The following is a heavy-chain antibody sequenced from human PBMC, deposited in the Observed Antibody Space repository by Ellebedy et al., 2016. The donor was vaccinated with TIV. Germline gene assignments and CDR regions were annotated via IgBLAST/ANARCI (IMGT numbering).Heavy chain of an antibody. J-gene: IGHJ2*01. CDR3: ARAGSSGWEAYFDL. CDR1: GFTFTQYW. D-gene: IGHD6-19*01. CDR2: FNSDGSST. V-gene: IGHV3-74*01. Sequence: GESLKISCAASGFTFTQYWLHWVRQAPGKVPVWVSRFNSDGSSTTYADSVKGRFTISRDNAKNTLYLQMNSLRAEDTAVYYCARAGSSGWEAYFDLWGRGTLVTVSS.